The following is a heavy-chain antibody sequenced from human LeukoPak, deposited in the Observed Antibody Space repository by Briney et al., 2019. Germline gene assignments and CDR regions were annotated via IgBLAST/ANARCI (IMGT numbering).Heavy chain of an antibody. CDR3: ARDLSYYDSSGYYFDY. CDR2: INPSGGST. V-gene: IGHV1-46*01. CDR1: GYTFTSYY. J-gene: IGHJ4*02. Sequence: ASVKVSCKASGYTFTSYYMHWVRQAPGQGLEGMGIINPSGGSTSYAQKFQGRVTMTRDTSTSTVYMELSSLRSEDTAVYYCARDLSYYDSSGYYFDYWGQGTLVTVSS. D-gene: IGHD3-22*01.